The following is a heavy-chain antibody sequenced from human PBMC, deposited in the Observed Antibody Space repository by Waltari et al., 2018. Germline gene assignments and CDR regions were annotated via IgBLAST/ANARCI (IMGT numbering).Heavy chain of an antibody. J-gene: IGHJ6*02. CDR1: GGPSSRFG. Sequence: QVHLVQSGAEVKKPGASVKVSAKSSGGPSSRFGLSWGRRAPGQGLEWMGGIVPVFGTTNYAQKFEGRVTITADESTSTVYMELSSLRSEDTAVYYCVRDTSTMTQQPNGMDVWGQGTTVTVAS. CDR2: IVPVFGTT. V-gene: IGHV1-69*01. D-gene: IGHD1-1*01. CDR3: VRDTSTMTQQPNGMDV.